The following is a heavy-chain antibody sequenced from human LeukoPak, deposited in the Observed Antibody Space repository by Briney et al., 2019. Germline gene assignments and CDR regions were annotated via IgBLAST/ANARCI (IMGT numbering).Heavy chain of an antibody. CDR1: GFTFSSYA. V-gene: IGHV3-21*01. CDR2: ISSSSSYI. D-gene: IGHD3-3*01. Sequence: GGSLRLSCAASGFTFSSYAMTWVRQVPGKGLQWVSSISSSSSYIYYADSVKGRFTISRDNAKNSLYLQMNSLRAEDTAVYYCARDQVTIFGVPRYYMDVWGKGTTVTVSS. J-gene: IGHJ6*03. CDR3: ARDQVTIFGVPRYYMDV.